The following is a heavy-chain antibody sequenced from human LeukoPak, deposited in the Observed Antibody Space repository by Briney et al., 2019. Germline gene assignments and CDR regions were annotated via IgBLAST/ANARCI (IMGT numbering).Heavy chain of an antibody. V-gene: IGHV4-30-2*01. Sequence: SQTLSLTCAVSGGSISSGGYSWSWIRQPPGKGLEWIGYIYHSGSTYYNPSLKSRVTISVDRSKNQFSLKPSSVTAADTAVYYCARGTFGVSNFDYWGQGTLVTVSS. D-gene: IGHD3-3*01. CDR3: ARGTFGVSNFDY. J-gene: IGHJ4*02. CDR2: IYHSGST. CDR1: GGSISSGGYS.